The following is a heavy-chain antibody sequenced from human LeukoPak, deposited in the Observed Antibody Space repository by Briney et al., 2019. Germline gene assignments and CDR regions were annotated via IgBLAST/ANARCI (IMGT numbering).Heavy chain of an antibody. J-gene: IGHJ3*01. CDR3: ARDQAWAFDV. CDR2: IYHSGST. CDR1: GGSISSSNW. Sequence: PSETLSLTCAVSGGSISSSNWWSWVRQPPGKGLEWIGEIYHSGSTNYNPSLKSRVTISVDTSKNQFSLKLSSVTAADTAVYYCARDQAWAFDVWGQGTMVTVSS. V-gene: IGHV4-4*02.